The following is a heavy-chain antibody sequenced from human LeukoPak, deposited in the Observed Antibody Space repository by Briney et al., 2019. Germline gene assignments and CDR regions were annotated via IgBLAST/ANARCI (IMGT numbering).Heavy chain of an antibody. CDR1: GYTFTNYG. Sequence: ASVTVSFKGSGYTFTNYGISWVRQAPGQGGEGMGWISAYNGNTNYAQKLQGRVNMTTDTSTSTAYMELRSLRSDDTAVYYCARDSGDYGDPPSFDYWGQGTLVTVSS. D-gene: IGHD4-17*01. V-gene: IGHV1-18*04. CDR3: ARDSGDYGDPPSFDY. J-gene: IGHJ4*02. CDR2: ISAYNGNT.